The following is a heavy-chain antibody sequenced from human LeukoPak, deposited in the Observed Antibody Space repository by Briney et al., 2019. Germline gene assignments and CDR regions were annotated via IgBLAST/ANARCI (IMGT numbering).Heavy chain of an antibody. CDR3: ARNIFWSGYYTGEFDY. Sequence: PSETLSLTCTVSGGSISSYYWSWIRQPPGKGLEWIGYIYYSGSTNYNPPLKSRVTISVDTSKNQFSLKLSSVTAADTAVYYCARNIFWSGYYTGEFDYWGQGTLVTVSS. D-gene: IGHD3-3*01. CDR1: GGSISSYY. J-gene: IGHJ4*02. CDR2: IYYSGST. V-gene: IGHV4-59*01.